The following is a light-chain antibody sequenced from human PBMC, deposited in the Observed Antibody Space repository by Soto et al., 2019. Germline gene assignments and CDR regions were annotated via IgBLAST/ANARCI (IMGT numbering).Light chain of an antibody. Sequence: EIVLTQSPATLSLSPGERATLSCRASQSVSRYLAWYQQKPGQAPRLLIYDASNRATGISARFSGSGSGTDFTLTISSLEPEDFAVYYCQQYGSSPKITFGQGTRLEIK. CDR1: QSVSRY. V-gene: IGKV3-11*01. CDR3: QQYGSSPKIT. CDR2: DAS. J-gene: IGKJ5*01.